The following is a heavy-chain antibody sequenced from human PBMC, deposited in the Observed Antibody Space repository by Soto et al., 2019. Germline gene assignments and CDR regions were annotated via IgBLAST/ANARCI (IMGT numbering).Heavy chain of an antibody. D-gene: IGHD2-2*01. CDR2: IIPISGTA. V-gene: IGHV1-69*01. CDR1: GGTFSSYA. CDR3: ARSQGSSTSLEIYYYYYYGMDV. Sequence: QVQLVQSGAEVKKPGSSVKVSCKASGGTFSSYAISWVRQAPGQGLEWMGGIIPISGTANYAQKFQGRATITADESTSTAYMELSSLRSEDTAVYYCARSQGSSTSLEIYYYYYYGMDVWGQGTTVTVS. J-gene: IGHJ6*02.